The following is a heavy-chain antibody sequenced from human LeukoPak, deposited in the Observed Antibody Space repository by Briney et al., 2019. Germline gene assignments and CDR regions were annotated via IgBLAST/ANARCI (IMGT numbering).Heavy chain of an antibody. CDR3: AKDIDSSSWTTYYFDY. Sequence: GGSLRLSCAASGFTFSNYAMHWVRQAPGKGLEWVAVISYDGSNKYYADSVKGRFTISRDNSKNTLYLQMNSLRAEDTAVYYCAKDIDSSSWTTYYFDYWGQGTLVTVSS. D-gene: IGHD6-13*01. J-gene: IGHJ4*02. V-gene: IGHV3-30*04. CDR2: ISYDGSNK. CDR1: GFTFSNYA.